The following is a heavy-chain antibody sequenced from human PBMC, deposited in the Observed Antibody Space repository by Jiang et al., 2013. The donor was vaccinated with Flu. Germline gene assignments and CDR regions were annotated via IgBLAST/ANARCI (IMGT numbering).Heavy chain of an antibody. D-gene: IGHD1-1*01. CDR3: ARGTSNWIEIFDY. V-gene: IGHV7-4-1*02. Sequence: QSGSELKKPGASVKVSCKASGYSFTGYAMNWVRQAPGQGLEWMGWINTNTGNPTYAPGFTGRFVFSLDTSVSTAYLQISSLKAEDTSVYYCARGTSNWIEIFDYWGQGTLVTVSS. CDR2: INTNTGNP. J-gene: IGHJ4*02. CDR1: GYSFTGYA.